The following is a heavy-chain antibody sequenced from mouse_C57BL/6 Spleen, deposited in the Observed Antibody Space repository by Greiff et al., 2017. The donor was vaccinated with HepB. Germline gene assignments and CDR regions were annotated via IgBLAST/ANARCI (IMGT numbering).Heavy chain of an antibody. CDR1: GYTFTDYE. V-gene: IGHV1-15*01. CDR3: TRGNYYGSSAEVYFDY. J-gene: IGHJ2*01. D-gene: IGHD1-1*01. CDR2: IDPETGGT. Sequence: VQLQQSGAELVRPGASVTLSCKASGYTFTDYEMHWVKQTPVHGLEWIGAIDPETGGTAYNQKFKGKAILTADKSSSTAYMELRSLTSEDSAVYYCTRGNYYGSSAEVYFDYWGHSTTLTVSS.